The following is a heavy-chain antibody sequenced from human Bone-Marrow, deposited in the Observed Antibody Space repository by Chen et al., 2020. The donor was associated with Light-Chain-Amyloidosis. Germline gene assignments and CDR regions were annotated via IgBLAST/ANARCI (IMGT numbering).Heavy chain of an antibody. V-gene: IGHV3-30*18. J-gene: IGHJ5*02. CDR1: EFTFNTYG. CDR2: ISYDGNKK. Sequence: QAQLLQSGGGVVQPGRSLRLSCAASEFTFNTYGIHWVRQAPGKGLEWVAVISYDGNKKYYADSVKGRFTISRGNSENTVYQQMNGLRAEDSAMYYCSEEGSASWGQGARVTVSS. CDR3: SEEGSAS.